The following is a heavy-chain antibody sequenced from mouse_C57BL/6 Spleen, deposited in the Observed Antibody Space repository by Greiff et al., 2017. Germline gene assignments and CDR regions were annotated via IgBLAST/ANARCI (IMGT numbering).Heavy chain of an antibody. J-gene: IGHJ2*01. Sequence: VQLQQPGAELVMPGASVKLSCKASGYTFTSYWMHWVKQRPGQGLEWIGEIDPSDSYTTYNQKFKGKSTLTVDKSSSTAYMELSSLTSEDSAVYNCARNDYDPYYFDYWGQGTTLTVSS. D-gene: IGHD2-4*01. CDR2: IDPSDSYT. CDR1: GYTFTSYW. CDR3: ARNDYDPYYFDY. V-gene: IGHV1-69*01.